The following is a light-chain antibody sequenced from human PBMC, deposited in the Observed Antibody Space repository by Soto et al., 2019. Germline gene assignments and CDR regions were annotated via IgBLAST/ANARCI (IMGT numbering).Light chain of an antibody. CDR1: SSDVGSYNL. Sequence: QSALTQPASVSGSPGQSITISCTGTSSDVGSYNLVSWYQQHPGKVPKLIIYEATKRPSGVSSRFSGSKSGNTASLTISGLQAEDEADYHCCSYAGTNTFVLFGGGTKLTVL. J-gene: IGLJ2*01. V-gene: IGLV2-23*02. CDR3: CSYAGTNTFVL. CDR2: EAT.